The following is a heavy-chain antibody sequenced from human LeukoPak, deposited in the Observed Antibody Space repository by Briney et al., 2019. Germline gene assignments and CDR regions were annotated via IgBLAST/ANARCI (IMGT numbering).Heavy chain of an antibody. J-gene: IGHJ6*02. D-gene: IGHD3-9*01. V-gene: IGHV3-53*01. Sequence: GGSLRLSCAASGFTVSSNYMSWVRQAPGKGLEWVSVIYSGGSTYYADSVKGRFTISRDNAKNSLYLQMNSLRAEDTAVYYCARDLEYYDILTGYYSPYGMDVWGQGTTVTVSS. CDR3: ARDLEYYDILTGYYSPYGMDV. CDR1: GFTVSSNY. CDR2: IYSGGST.